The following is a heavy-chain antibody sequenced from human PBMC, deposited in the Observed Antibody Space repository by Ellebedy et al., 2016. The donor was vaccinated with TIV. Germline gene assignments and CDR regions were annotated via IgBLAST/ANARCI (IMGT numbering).Heavy chain of an antibody. D-gene: IGHD3-10*01. CDR3: ARLGRFGESMPPYYYFGMDV. V-gene: IGHV1-69*13. Sequence: ASVKVSCKASGGTFSNYAVSWVRQAPGQGLEWMGGILPTIASPDYAPRFQGRVTITADESTNTVHMEVSSLRSEGTAVYYCARLGRFGESMPPYYYFGMDVWGQGTTVTVSS. CDR1: GGTFSNYA. J-gene: IGHJ6*02. CDR2: ILPTIASP.